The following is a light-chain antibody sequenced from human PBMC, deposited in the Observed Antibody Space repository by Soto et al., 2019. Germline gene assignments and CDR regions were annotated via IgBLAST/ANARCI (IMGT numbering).Light chain of an antibody. V-gene: IGKV3-20*01. CDR3: QQYTGPPTT. CDR1: QTVSSNY. J-gene: IGKJ5*01. CDR2: GAS. Sequence: EIILTQSPDTLSLSPGERATLSCRASQTVSSNYLAWCQQRPGQAHRLLIYGASTRAAGIPDRFSGSGSGTDFTLTITRLEPEDSAVYFCQQYTGPPTTFGQGTRLEIK.